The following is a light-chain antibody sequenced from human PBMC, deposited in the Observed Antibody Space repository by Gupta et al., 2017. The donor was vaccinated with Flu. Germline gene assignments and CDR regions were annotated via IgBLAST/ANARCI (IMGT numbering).Light chain of an antibody. CDR3: QSYDNSLSGYV. CDR2: GNT. V-gene: IGLV1-40*01. Sequence: QSVLTPPPSVSGARGQRVTISCTGNSSNIGANYDVHWYQHLPGTAPKLLIYGNTNRPSGVPDRFSASKSGTSASLAITGLQADDEADYYCQSYDNSLSGYVFGTGTKVTVL. CDR1: SSNIGANYD. J-gene: IGLJ1*01.